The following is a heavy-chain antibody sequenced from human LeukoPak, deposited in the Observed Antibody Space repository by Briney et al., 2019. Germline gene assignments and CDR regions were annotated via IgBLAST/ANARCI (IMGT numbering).Heavy chain of an antibody. J-gene: IGHJ3*02. CDR3: ARDQRWLQLSHGFDI. CDR1: GGSISSSSYY. D-gene: IGHD5-24*01. V-gene: IGHV4-39*07. Sequence: SETLSLTCTVSGGSISSSSYYWGWIRQPPGKGLEWIGSIYYSGSTYYSPSLKSRVTISVDTSKNQFSLKLSSVTAADTAVYYCARDQRWLQLSHGFDIWGQGTMVTVSS. CDR2: IYYSGST.